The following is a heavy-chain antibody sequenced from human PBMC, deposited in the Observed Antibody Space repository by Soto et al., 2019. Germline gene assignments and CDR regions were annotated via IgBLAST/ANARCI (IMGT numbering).Heavy chain of an antibody. CDR3: AKDAGYSGYDFDYYYYGMDV. CDR1: EFTFSTYA. Sequence: GGSLRLSCAASEFTFSTYAMTWVRQAPGRGLQWVATISDSGDITYYADSVKGRFTISRDNSRNTLYLQMNSLRAEDTALYYCAKDAGYSGYDFDYYYYGMDVWGQGTTVTVSS. D-gene: IGHD5-12*01. J-gene: IGHJ6*02. V-gene: IGHV3-23*01. CDR2: ISDSGDIT.